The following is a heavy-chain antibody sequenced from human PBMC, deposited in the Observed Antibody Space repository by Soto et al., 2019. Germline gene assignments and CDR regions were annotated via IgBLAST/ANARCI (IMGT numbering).Heavy chain of an antibody. V-gene: IGHV1-69*13. CDR1: GGTFSSYA. J-gene: IGHJ6*02. Sequence: ASVKVSCKDSGGTFSSYAISWVRQAPGPGLEWMGGIIPIFGTANYAQKFQGRVTITADESTSTAYMELSSLRSEDTAVYYCARDPCSSTSCYYWGPNYGMDVWGQGTTVTVSS. CDR3: ARDPCSSTSCYYWGPNYGMDV. D-gene: IGHD2-2*01. CDR2: IIPIFGTA.